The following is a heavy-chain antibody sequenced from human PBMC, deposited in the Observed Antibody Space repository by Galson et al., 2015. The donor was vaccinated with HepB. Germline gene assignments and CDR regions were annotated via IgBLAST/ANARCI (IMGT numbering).Heavy chain of an antibody. Sequence: VKVSCKVSGYTFTDYYMHWVQQAPGKGLEWMGLVDPEDGETIYAEKFQGRVTITADTSADTAYMELSRLRSDDTAVYYCARGHDSSGYYSIPHDYWGQGTLVTVSS. D-gene: IGHD3-22*01. CDR2: VDPEDGET. J-gene: IGHJ4*02. V-gene: IGHV1-69-2*01. CDR3: ARGHDSSGYYSIPHDY. CDR1: GYTFTDYY.